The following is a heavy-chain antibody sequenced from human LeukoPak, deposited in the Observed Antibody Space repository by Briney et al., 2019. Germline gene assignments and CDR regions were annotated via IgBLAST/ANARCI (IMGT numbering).Heavy chain of an antibody. J-gene: IGHJ5*02. CDR1: GFSFSSFW. D-gene: IGHD2-2*01. Sequence: GGSLRLSCATSGFSFSSFWMSWVRQAPGKGLEWVANIKKDGSEKYYVDSVKGRFTISRDNAKNSLYLQMNSLRAEDTALYHCASIGYCSSTSCAPIPWGQGTLVTVSS. V-gene: IGHV3-7*03. CDR2: IKKDGSEK. CDR3: ASIGYCSSTSCAPIP.